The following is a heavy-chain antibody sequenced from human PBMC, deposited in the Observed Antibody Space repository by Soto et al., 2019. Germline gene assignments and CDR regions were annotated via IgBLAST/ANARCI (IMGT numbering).Heavy chain of an antibody. CDR1: GGSISRGGYS. Sequence: SETLSLTCAVSGGSISRGGYSWSWIRQPPGEGLEWIGYIYHSGSTYYNPSLKSRVTISVDRSKNQFSLKLSSVTAADTAVYYCARVPDRWGQGTLVTVSS. CDR2: IYHSGST. J-gene: IGHJ5*02. CDR3: ARVPDR. V-gene: IGHV4-30-2*01. D-gene: IGHD2-2*01.